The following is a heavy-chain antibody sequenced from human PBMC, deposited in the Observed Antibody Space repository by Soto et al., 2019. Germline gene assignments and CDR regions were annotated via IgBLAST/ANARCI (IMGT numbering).Heavy chain of an antibody. CDR2: ISSSSSYT. V-gene: IGHV3-11*05. CDR3: ARGSPERFGELLPLDY. CDR1: GFTFSDYY. J-gene: IGHJ4*02. Sequence: GGSLRLSCAASGFTFSDYYMSWIRQAPGKGLEWVSYISSSSSYTNYADSVKGRFTISRDNAKNSLYLQMNSLRAEDTAVYYCARGSPERFGELLPLDYWGQGTLVTVSS. D-gene: IGHD3-10*01.